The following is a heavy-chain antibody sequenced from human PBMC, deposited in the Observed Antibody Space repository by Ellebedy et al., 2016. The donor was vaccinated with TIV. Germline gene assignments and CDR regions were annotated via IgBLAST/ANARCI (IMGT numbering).Heavy chain of an antibody. CDR3: AKDRGARQYYYYGMDV. CDR1: GFTFSSYG. Sequence: GESLKISCAASGFTFSSYGMHWVRKAPGKGLEWVAVISYDGSNKYYADSVKGRFTISRDNSKNTLYLQMNSLRAEDTAVYYCAKDRGARQYYYYGMDVWGQGTTVTVSS. V-gene: IGHV3-30*18. D-gene: IGHD3-10*01. J-gene: IGHJ6*02. CDR2: ISYDGSNK.